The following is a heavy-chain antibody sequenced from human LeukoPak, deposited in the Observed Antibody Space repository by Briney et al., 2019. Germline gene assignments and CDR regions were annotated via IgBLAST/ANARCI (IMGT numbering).Heavy chain of an antibody. CDR1: GGSISSYY. D-gene: IGHD5-18*01. Sequence: SETLSLTCTVSGGSISSYYWNWIRQPPGKGLEWIGYIYYSGSTNYNPSLKSRVTISVDTSKNQFSLKLSSVTAADTAVYYCARGDTTMVIIDLWGRGTLVTVSS. CDR2: IYYSGST. V-gene: IGHV4-59*01. CDR3: ARGDTTMVIIDL. J-gene: IGHJ2*01.